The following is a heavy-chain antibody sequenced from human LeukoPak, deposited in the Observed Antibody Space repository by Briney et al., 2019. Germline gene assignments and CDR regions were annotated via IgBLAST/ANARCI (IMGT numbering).Heavy chain of an antibody. CDR3: ARGLSSSWYGFWYFDL. CDR1: GFTFSSYA. J-gene: IGHJ2*01. V-gene: IGHV3-53*01. CDR2: IYSGGST. Sequence: GGSLRLSCAASGFTFSSYAMSWVRQAPGKGLEWVSVIYSGGSTYYADSVKGRLTISRDNSKNTLYLQMNSLRAEDTAVYYCARGLSSSWYGFWYFDLWGRGTLVTVSS. D-gene: IGHD6-13*01.